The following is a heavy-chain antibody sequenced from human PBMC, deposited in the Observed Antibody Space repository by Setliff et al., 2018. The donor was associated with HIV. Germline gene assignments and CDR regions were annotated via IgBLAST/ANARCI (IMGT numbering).Heavy chain of an antibody. J-gene: IGHJ4*02. CDR2: IYTSGTT. CDR3: ARALGGSGWSIDY. CDR1: SGSISTHY. Sequence: SETLSLTCTVSSGSISTHYWSWIRQPPGKGLEWIGYIYTSGTTYYNPSLKSRVTISIDTSKNQFYLKLSSVTAADTAVYYCARALGGSGWSIDYWGQGTLVTVSS. V-gene: IGHV4-4*08. D-gene: IGHD6-19*01.